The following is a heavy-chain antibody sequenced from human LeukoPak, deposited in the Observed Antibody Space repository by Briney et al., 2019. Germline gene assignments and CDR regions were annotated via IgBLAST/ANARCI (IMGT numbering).Heavy chain of an antibody. CDR3: VQPNSSSWYASEYFQH. V-gene: IGHV3-23*01. Sequence: GGSLRLSCAASGFTFSSYAMTWVRQAPGKGLEWVSAISGSGGSTYYADSVKGRFTISRDNSKNTLYLQMSSLRAEDTAVYYCVQPNSSSWYASEYFQHWGQGTLVTVSS. D-gene: IGHD6-13*01. J-gene: IGHJ1*01. CDR2: ISGSGGST. CDR1: GFTFSSYA.